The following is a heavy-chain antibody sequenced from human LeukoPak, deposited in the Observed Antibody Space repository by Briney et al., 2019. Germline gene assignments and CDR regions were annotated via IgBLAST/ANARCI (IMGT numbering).Heavy chain of an antibody. J-gene: IGHJ5*02. CDR3: ARETRVVVPAQKGWFDP. CDR2: INPNSGGT. Sequence: ASVKVSCKASGYTFTSYYMHWVRQAPGQGLEWMGWINPNSGGTNYAQKFQGRVTMTRDTSISTAYMELSRLRSDDTAVYYCARETRVVVPAQKGWFDPWGQGTLVTVPS. V-gene: IGHV1-2*02. D-gene: IGHD2-2*01. CDR1: GYTFTSYY.